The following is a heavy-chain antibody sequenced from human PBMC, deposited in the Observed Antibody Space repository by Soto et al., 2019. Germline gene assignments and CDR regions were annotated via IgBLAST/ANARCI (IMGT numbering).Heavy chain of an antibody. V-gene: IGHV3-23*01. D-gene: IGHD5-12*01. Sequence: GGSLRLSCAASGFTFSSYAMSWVRQAPGKGLEWVSAISGSGGSTYYADSVKGRFTISRDNSKDTLYLQMNSLRAEDTAIYYCAKDPFYSGYDLAFDIWGQGTMVTVSS. CDR1: GFTFSSYA. CDR2: ISGSGGST. CDR3: AKDPFYSGYDLAFDI. J-gene: IGHJ3*02.